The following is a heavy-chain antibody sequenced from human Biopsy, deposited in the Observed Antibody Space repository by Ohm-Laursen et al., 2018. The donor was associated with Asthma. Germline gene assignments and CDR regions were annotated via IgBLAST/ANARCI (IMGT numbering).Heavy chain of an antibody. CDR3: ARKAGSCISRTCYSLDF. CDR2: INSDIGTT. D-gene: IGHD2-2*01. CDR1: GGTFNTYV. J-gene: IGHJ4*02. V-gene: IGHV1-69*01. Sequence: GSSVKVSCKSLGGTFNTYVIGWVRQAPGQGLEWMGGINSDIGTTNYPQKFQDRVTITADDSTSTVYMELSSLRSEDTAVYYCARKAGSCISRTCYSLDFWDQGTLVTVSS.